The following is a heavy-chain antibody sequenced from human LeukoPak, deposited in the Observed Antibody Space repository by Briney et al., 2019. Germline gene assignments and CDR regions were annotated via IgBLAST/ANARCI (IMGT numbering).Heavy chain of an antibody. CDR2: IYAGDFDT. Sequence: GESLKISCKGSGYSFSTHWIGWVRQMPGKGLEWMGIIYAGDFDTRYSPSFQGQVTISADKSISTAYLQWSSLKASDTAMYYCARHGIIGYYYYMDVWGKGTTVTVSS. CDR3: ARHGIIGYYYYMDV. J-gene: IGHJ6*03. V-gene: IGHV5-51*01. CDR1: GYSFSTHW. D-gene: IGHD2/OR15-2a*01.